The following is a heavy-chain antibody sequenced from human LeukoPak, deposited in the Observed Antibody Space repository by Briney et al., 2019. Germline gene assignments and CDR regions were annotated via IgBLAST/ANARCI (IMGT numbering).Heavy chain of an antibody. CDR1: GYTFNGYY. D-gene: IGHD1-1*01. Sequence: ASVKVPCKASGYTFNGYYIHWVRQAPGQGPEWMGWINPNSGGTNYAQKFQGRVTMTRDTSISTAYMELSRLTSDDTAVYYCAREVTTGTTGYWGQGTLVTVSS. V-gene: IGHV1-2*02. CDR3: AREVTTGTTGY. CDR2: INPNSGGT. J-gene: IGHJ4*02.